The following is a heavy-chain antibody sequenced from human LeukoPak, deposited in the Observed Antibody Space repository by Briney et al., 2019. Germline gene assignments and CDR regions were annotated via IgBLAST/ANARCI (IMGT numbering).Heavy chain of an antibody. CDR2: IIPIFGTA. CDR1: GGTFSSYA. CDR3: AAESSTAAGIDY. J-gene: IGHJ4*02. D-gene: IGHD6-13*01. Sequence: ASVKVSCKASGGTFSSYAISWVRQAPGQGLEWMGRIIPIFGTANYAQKFQERVTITRDMSTSTAYMELSSLRSEDTAVYYCAAESSTAAGIDYWGQGTLVTVSS. V-gene: IGHV1-69*05.